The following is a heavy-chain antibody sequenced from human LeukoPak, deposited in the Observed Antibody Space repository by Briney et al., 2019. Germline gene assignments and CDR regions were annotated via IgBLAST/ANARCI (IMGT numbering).Heavy chain of an antibody. CDR3: ARDASLQTGAFDV. V-gene: IGHV4-4*02. CDR1: GGSISRSDW. D-gene: IGHD5-24*01. J-gene: IGHJ3*01. CDR2: IFHSGST. Sequence: SETLSLTCAVSGGSISRSDWWSWVRQSPGKGLEWIGEIFHSGSTKYNPSLKSRVTISVDKPKNQFSLNLTSVTAADTAMYYCARDASLQTGAFDVWGQGTMVTVSS.